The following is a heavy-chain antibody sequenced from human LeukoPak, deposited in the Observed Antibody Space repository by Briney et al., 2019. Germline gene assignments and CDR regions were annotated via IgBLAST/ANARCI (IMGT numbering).Heavy chain of an antibody. CDR1: GFTFSSYN. J-gene: IGHJ4*02. V-gene: IGHV3-21*01. CDR2: ISSSSRYI. CDR3: ARDLSGSPNRHFDY. D-gene: IGHD1-26*01. Sequence: TGGSLRLSCAASGFTFSSYNINWVRQAPGKGLEWVSSISSSSRYIYYADSVKGRFTISRDNAKNSLYLQMNSLRAEDTAVYYCARDLSGSPNRHFDYWGQGALVTVSS.